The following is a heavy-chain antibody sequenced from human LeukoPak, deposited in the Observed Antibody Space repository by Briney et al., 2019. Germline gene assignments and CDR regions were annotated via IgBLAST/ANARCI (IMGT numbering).Heavy chain of an antibody. V-gene: IGHV1-18*01. CDR3: ARDPAMIVVADYYGMDV. D-gene: IGHD3-22*01. CDR1: GYTFTSYG. CDR2: ISAYNGNT. J-gene: IGHJ6*02. Sequence: ASVKVSCKASGYTFTSYGISWVRQAPGQGLEWMGWISAYNGNTNYAQKLQGRVTMTTGTSTSTAYMELRSLRSDDTAVYYCARDPAMIVVADYYGMDVWGQGTTVTVSS.